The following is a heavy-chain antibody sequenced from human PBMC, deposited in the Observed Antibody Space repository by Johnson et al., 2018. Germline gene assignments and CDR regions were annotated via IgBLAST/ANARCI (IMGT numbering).Heavy chain of an antibody. Sequence: QVQLVESGGGVVQPGRSLRLSCAASGFTFSSYGMHWVRQAPGKGLEWVAVIWYDGSNKYYADSVKGRFTISRDNSKNTLYLQMNSLRAEDTAVYYCATGGSCSSTSCYTVTSYYYYYGMDVWGQGTTVTVSS. CDR2: IWYDGSNK. D-gene: IGHD2-2*02. CDR3: ATGGSCSSTSCYTVTSYYYYYGMDV. CDR1: GFTFSSYG. J-gene: IGHJ6*02. V-gene: IGHV3-33*08.